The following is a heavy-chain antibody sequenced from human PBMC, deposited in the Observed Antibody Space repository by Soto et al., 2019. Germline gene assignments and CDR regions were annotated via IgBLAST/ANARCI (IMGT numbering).Heavy chain of an antibody. D-gene: IGHD2-15*01. CDR3: AKDVSDIVVVVAAGLDY. Sequence: PGGSLRLSCAASGFTFSSYGMHWVRQAPGKGLEWVAVISYDGSNKYYADSVKGRFTISRDNSKNTLYLQMNSLRAEDTAVYYCAKDVSDIVVVVAAGLDYWGQGTLVTVSS. J-gene: IGHJ4*02. V-gene: IGHV3-30*18. CDR1: GFTFSSYG. CDR2: ISYDGSNK.